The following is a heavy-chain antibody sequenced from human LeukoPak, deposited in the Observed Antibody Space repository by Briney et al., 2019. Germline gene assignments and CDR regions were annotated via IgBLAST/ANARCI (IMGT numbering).Heavy chain of an antibody. J-gene: IGHJ5*02. Sequence: ASVKVSCKASGYTFTGYYMHWVRQAPGQGLEWMGWINPNSGGTNYAQKFQGRVTMTRDTSISTAYMELSRLRSDDTAVYYCARGTIRFLEWGNWFDPWGQGTLVTVSS. V-gene: IGHV1-2*02. CDR2: INPNSGGT. D-gene: IGHD3-3*01. CDR3: ARGTIRFLEWGNWFDP. CDR1: GYTFTGYY.